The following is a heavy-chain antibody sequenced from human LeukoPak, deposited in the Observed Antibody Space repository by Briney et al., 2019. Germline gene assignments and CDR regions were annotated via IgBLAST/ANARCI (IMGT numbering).Heavy chain of an antibody. D-gene: IGHD2-21*01. CDR2: IIPILGIA. CDR1: GYTFTGYY. CDR3: ARDPIPSNCPDY. J-gene: IGHJ4*02. V-gene: IGHV1-69*04. Sequence: AASVKVSCKASGYTFTGYYMHWVRQAPGQGLEWMGRIIPILGIANYAQKFQGRVTITADKSTSTAYMELSSLRSEDTAVYYCARDPIPSNCPDYWGQGTLVTVSS.